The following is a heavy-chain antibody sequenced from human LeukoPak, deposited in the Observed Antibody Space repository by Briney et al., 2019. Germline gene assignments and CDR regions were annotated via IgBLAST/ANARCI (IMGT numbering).Heavy chain of an antibody. V-gene: IGHV3-48*04. CDR3: ARCPRRDGYNYFDY. Sequence: GGSLRLSCAASGFTFSSYWMSWVRQAPGKGLEWVSYISSSSSTIYYADSVKGRFTISRDNAKNSLYLQMNSLRAEDTAVYYCARCPRRDGYNYFDYWGQGTLVTVSS. D-gene: IGHD5-24*01. J-gene: IGHJ4*02. CDR1: GFTFSSYW. CDR2: ISSSSSTI.